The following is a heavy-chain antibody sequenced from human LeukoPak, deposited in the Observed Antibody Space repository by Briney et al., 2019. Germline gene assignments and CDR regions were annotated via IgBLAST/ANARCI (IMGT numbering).Heavy chain of an antibody. J-gene: IGHJ4*02. CDR2: INHSGST. Sequence: SETLSLTCAVYGGSFSGYSWSWIRQPPGKGLEWIGEINHSGSTNYNPSLKSRVTISVDTSKNQFSLKLSSVTASDTAVYYCARRVLTPYYYFDYWGQGTLVTVSS. V-gene: IGHV4-34*01. D-gene: IGHD3-10*01. CDR1: GGSFSGYS. CDR3: ARRVLTPYYYFDY.